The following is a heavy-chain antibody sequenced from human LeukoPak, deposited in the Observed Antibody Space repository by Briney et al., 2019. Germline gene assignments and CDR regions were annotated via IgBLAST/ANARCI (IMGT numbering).Heavy chain of an antibody. D-gene: IGHD3-10*01. CDR3: ARQWFGESDAFDI. CDR1: GYSFTSYW. CDR2: IYPGDSDT. J-gene: IGHJ3*02. Sequence: GESLKISCKGSGYSFTSYWIGWVRQMPGKGLEWMGIIYPGDSDTRYSPSLQGQVTISADKSISTAYLQWSSLKASDTAMYYCARQWFGESDAFDIWGQGTMVTVSS. V-gene: IGHV5-51*01.